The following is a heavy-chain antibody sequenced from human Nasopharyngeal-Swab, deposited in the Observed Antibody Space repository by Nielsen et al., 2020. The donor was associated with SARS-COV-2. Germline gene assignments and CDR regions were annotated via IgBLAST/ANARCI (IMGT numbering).Heavy chain of an antibody. D-gene: IGHD3-9*01. CDR3: AHRPVYDDISAGYSSAHWFDP. V-gene: IGHV2-5*02. Sequence: SGPTLVKPAQTLTLTCSFSGFSLTTDGVGVAWLRQPPGKALEWLAIIYWDDDRRYSPSLSSRLTITKDTSKNQVVLTMTDMDPVDTATYYCAHRPVYDDISAGYSSAHWFDPWGQGTLVTVSS. J-gene: IGHJ5*02. CDR1: GFSLTTDGVG. CDR2: IYWDDDR.